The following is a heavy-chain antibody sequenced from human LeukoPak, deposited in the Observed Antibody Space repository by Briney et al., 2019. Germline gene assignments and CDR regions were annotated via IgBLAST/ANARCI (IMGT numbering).Heavy chain of an antibody. CDR3: ATYYCSSTSCYSEYFQH. CDR1: GFTFSHYY. CDR2: ISSSGSDT. J-gene: IGHJ1*01. D-gene: IGHD2-2*01. Sequence: GGSLRLSCAASGFTFSHYYMSWIRQAPGQGLEWVSYISSSGSDTNYADSVKGRLTTSRDNAKNSLYLQMNSLRAEDTAVYYCATYYCSSTSCYSEYFQHWGQGTLVTVSS. V-gene: IGHV3-11*03.